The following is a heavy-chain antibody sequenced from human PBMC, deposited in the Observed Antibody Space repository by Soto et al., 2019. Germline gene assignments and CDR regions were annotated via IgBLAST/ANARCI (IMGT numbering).Heavy chain of an antibody. J-gene: IGHJ4*02. D-gene: IGHD6-19*01. CDR2: ISAYNGNT. CDR3: AREVRPEDSSGWDY. Sequence: GASVKVSCKASGYTFTSYGISWVRQAPGQGLEWMGWISAYNGNTNYAQKLQGRVTMTTDTSTSTAYMVLRSLRSDDTAVYYCAREVRPEDSSGWDYWGQGTLVTVSS. CDR1: GYTFTSYG. V-gene: IGHV1-18*01.